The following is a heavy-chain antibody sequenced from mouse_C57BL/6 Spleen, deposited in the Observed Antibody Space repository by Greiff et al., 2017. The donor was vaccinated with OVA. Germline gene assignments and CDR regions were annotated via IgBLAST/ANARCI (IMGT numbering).Heavy chain of an antibody. Sequence: QVQLQQPGAELVKPGASVKMSCKASGYTFTSYWITWVKQRPGQGLEWIGDIYPGSGSTNYNEKFKSKATLTVDTSSSTAYMQLSSLTSEDSAVYYCARYDGYYLYAMDYWGQGTSVTGSS. CDR2: IYPGSGST. D-gene: IGHD2-3*01. CDR1: GYTFTSYW. J-gene: IGHJ4*01. CDR3: ARYDGYYLYAMDY. V-gene: IGHV1-55*01.